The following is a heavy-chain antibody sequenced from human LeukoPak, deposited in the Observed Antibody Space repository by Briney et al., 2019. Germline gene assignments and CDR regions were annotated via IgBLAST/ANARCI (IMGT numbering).Heavy chain of an antibody. V-gene: IGHV3-7*01. CDR1: GFTFSSYW. Sequence: GGSLRLPCAALGFTFSSYWMSWVGQAPGKGREWVAKKKKTESEKYYVDSVKGRFTISRDNAKKSLYLQMNSLRAEDTAVYYCARHLSGVTGYTYGRGIDYWGQGTLVTVSS. CDR3: ARHLSGVTGYTYGRGIDY. J-gene: IGHJ4*02. D-gene: IGHD5-18*01. CDR2: KKKTESEK.